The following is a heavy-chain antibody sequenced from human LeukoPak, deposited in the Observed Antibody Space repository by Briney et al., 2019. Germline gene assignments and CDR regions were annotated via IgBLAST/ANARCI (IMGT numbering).Heavy chain of an antibody. V-gene: IGHV4-59*08. Sequence: KPSETLSLTCTVSGGSISSYYWSWIRQPPGKGLEWIGYIYYSGSTNYKPSLKSRVTISVDTSKNQFSLKLSSVTAADTAVYFCARSTMVRGDRLGKIDYWGQGTLVTVSS. CDR2: IYYSGST. D-gene: IGHD3-10*01. J-gene: IGHJ4*02. CDR1: GGSISSYY. CDR3: ARSTMVRGDRLGKIDY.